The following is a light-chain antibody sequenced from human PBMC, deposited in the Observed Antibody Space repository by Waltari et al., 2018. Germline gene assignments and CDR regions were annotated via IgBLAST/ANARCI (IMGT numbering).Light chain of an antibody. CDR3: QQYNNWPRGT. CDR2: GAS. J-gene: IGKJ1*01. CDR1: QGVSSN. V-gene: IGKV3-15*01. Sequence: EIVMTQSPATLSVSPGERATLSCRASQGVSSNFAWYQQKPGQAPRLLISGASTRATGIPARFSGSGSGTEFTLTISSLQSEDFAVYYCQQYNNWPRGTFGQGTKVEIK.